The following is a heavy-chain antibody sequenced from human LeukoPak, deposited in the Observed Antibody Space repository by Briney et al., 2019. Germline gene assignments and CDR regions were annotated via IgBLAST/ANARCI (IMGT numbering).Heavy chain of an antibody. CDR2: INDSGGRT. CDR3: AKGLRSSNFYYGMDV. CDR1: GFTFSTFV. Sequence: PGGSLRLSCAASGFTFSTFVMSWVRQAPGKGLEWVSGINDSGGRTHYADSVKGRFAISRDNSKNMLYLQLTSLRVDDTAIHYCAKGLRSSNFYYGMDVWGLGTTVTVSS. J-gene: IGHJ6*02. V-gene: IGHV3-23*01. D-gene: IGHD6-13*01.